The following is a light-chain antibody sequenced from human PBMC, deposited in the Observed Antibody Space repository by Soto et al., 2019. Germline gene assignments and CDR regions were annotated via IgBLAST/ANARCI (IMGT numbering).Light chain of an antibody. J-gene: IGLJ1*01. CDR3: CSYAGSSYV. Sequence: QSVLTQPRSVSGSHGQSVTIFCTGTSSDVGGYNFVSWYQQHPDKAPKVMIYDVSKRPSGVPDRFSGSKSGDTASLTISGLQAEDEADYHCCSYAGSSYVFGTGTKVTVL. CDR1: SSDVGGYNF. V-gene: IGLV2-11*01. CDR2: DVS.